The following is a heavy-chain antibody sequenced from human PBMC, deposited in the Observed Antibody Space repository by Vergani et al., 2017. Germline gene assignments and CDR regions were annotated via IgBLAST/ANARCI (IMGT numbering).Heavy chain of an antibody. Sequence: QITLKESGPTLVKPTQTLTLTCTFSGFSLSTSGVGVGWIRQPPGKALEWLALIYWDDDKRYSPSLKSRLTITTDTSKNQVVLTMTNMDPVDTATYYCAHVTVMITFGGPDAFDIWGQGTMVTVSS. D-gene: IGHD3-16*01. CDR3: AHVTVMITFGGPDAFDI. J-gene: IGHJ3*02. V-gene: IGHV2-5*02. CDR1: GFSLSTSGVG. CDR2: IYWDDDK.